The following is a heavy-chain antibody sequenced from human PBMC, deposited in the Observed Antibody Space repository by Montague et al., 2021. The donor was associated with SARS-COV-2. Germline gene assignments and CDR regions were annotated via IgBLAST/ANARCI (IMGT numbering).Heavy chain of an antibody. V-gene: IGHV3-33*01. CDR1: GFSFRNCG. CDR2: IWSDGRKK. D-gene: IGHD3-9*01. Sequence: SLRLSCAASGFSFRNCGMNWVRQAPGKGLEWVVVIWSDGRKKYYADSVEGRFTVSRDNSKNTLYLEMNSLRAEDTGVYYCARDRLDILSPGRGMDVWGQGTTVTVSS. J-gene: IGHJ6*02. CDR3: ARDRLDILSPGRGMDV.